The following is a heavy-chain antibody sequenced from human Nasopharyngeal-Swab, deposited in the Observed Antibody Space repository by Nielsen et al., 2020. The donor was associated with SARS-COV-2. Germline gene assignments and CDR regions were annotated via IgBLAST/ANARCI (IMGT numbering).Heavy chain of an antibody. V-gene: IGHV4-4*07. D-gene: IGHD1-1*01. CDR2: IYSSGST. CDR3: ARDKRPTSMDL. CDR1: GGSINSDY. J-gene: IGHJ6*02. Sequence: SETLSLTCNVPGGSINSDYWSWIRQPAGKGLEWIGRIYSSGSTNYNPSLKSRVTMSVDKSNNQVSLKLSSVTAADTAVYYCARDKRPTSMDLWGQGTTVTVSS.